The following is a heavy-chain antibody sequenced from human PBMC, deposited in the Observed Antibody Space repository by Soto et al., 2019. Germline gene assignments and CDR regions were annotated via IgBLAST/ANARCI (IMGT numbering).Heavy chain of an antibody. CDR2: INHSGST. V-gene: IGHV4-34*01. J-gene: IGHJ5*02. D-gene: IGHD3-10*01. CDR1: GGSFGGYY. Sequence: SETLSLTCAVYGGSFGGYYWSWIRQPPGKGLEWIGEINHSGSTNYNPSLKSRVTISVDTSKSQFSLKLSSVTAADTAVYYCARGVMVRGVIIIDIWFDPWGQGTLVTVSS. CDR3: ARGVMVRGVIIIDIWFDP.